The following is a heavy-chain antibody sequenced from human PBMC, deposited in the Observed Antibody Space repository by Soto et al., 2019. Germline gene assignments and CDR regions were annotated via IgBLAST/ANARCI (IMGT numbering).Heavy chain of an antibody. CDR3: ARHSSAYDYYFDY. V-gene: IGHV5-51*01. J-gene: IGHJ4*02. CDR2: IYPGDSET. Sequence: SLKISCKTSGYTFSEYWIGWVRQMPGKGLEWMAIIYPGDSETRYGPAFEGQVTISADRATRTAHLQRKSLKASDTATYYCARHSSAYDYYFDYWGQGSRVTVSS. D-gene: IGHD3-22*01. CDR1: GYTFSEYW.